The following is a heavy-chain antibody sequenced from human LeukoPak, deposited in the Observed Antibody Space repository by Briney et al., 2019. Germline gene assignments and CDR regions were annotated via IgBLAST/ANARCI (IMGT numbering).Heavy chain of an antibody. V-gene: IGHV4-59*12. CDR1: GGSISSYY. D-gene: IGHD2-21*01. J-gene: IGHJ5*02. CDR3: ARGGVIDYLNWFDP. Sequence: SETLSLTCTVSGGSISSYYWSWIRQPPGKGLEWIGYIYYSGSTYYNPSLKSRVTISVDTSKNQFSLKLSSVTAADTAVYYCARGGVIDYLNWFDPWGQGTLVTVSS. CDR2: IYYSGST.